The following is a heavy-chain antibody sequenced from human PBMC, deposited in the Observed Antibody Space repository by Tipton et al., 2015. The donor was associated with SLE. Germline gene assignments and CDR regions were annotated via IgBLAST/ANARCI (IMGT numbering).Heavy chain of an antibody. CDR1: GGSISSYY. V-gene: IGHV4-59*08. Sequence: TLSLTCTVSGGSISSYYWSWIRQPPGKGLEWIGYIYYSGSTNYNPSLKSRVTISVDTSKNQFSPKLSSVTAADTAVYYCARRLTRYSGYDYFDNWGQGNLVTVSS. D-gene: IGHD5-12*01. CDR2: IYYSGST. J-gene: IGHJ4*02. CDR3: ARRLTRYSGYDYFDN.